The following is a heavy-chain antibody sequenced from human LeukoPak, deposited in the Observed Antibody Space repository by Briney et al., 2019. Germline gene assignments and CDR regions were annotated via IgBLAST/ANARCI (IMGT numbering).Heavy chain of an antibody. CDR2: IIPIFGTA. J-gene: IGHJ6*02. CDR1: GGTLSSYA. V-gene: IGHV1-69*13. Sequence: GASVKVSCKASGGTLSSYAISWVRQAPGQGLEWMGGIIPIFGTANYAQKFQGRVTITADESTSTAYMELSSLRSEDTAVYYCARGRASGSYYGMDVWGQGTTVTVSS. CDR3: ARGRASGSYYGMDV. D-gene: IGHD2-15*01.